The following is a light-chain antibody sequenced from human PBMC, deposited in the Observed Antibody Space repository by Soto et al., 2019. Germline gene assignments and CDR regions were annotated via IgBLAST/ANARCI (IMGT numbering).Light chain of an antibody. Sequence: QSALTQPASVSGSPGQSITISCTGTSSDVGSYNLVSWYQQHPGKAPKLMIYEGSKRPSGFSNRFSVSKSGNTASLTISGLQAEDEADYYCCSYAGSSTSVVFGGGTKVTVL. CDR2: EGS. CDR3: CSYAGSSTSVV. J-gene: IGLJ2*01. V-gene: IGLV2-23*01. CDR1: SSDVGSYNL.